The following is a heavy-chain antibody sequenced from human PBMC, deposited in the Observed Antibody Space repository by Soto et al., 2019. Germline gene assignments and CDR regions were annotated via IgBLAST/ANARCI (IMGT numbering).Heavy chain of an antibody. CDR2: INHLETT. Sequence: SETLSLSCTFSVASITFGGYSWSWIRQTPGKGLEWIGYINHLETTFYNPSFESRLTLSIDRAKNQFSLKLHSMSAADRAVYFCARGGGSDSFDYWGQGITVTVSS. CDR3: ARGGGSDSFDY. D-gene: IGHD1-26*01. J-gene: IGHJ4*02. CDR1: VASITFGGYS. V-gene: IGHV4-30-2*01.